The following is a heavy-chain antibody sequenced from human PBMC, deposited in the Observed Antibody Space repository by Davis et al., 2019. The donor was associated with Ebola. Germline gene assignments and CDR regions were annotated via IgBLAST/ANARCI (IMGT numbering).Heavy chain of an antibody. V-gene: IGHV3-48*02. CDR3: AKDRDYYGSGSLDY. Sequence: GESLKISCAASGFTFSSYSMNWVRQAPGKGLEWVSYISSSSSTIYYADSVKGRFTISRDNAKNSLYLQMNSLRDEDTAVYYCAKDRDYYGSGSLDYWGQGTLVTVSS. CDR1: GFTFSSYS. D-gene: IGHD3-10*01. J-gene: IGHJ4*02. CDR2: ISSSSSTI.